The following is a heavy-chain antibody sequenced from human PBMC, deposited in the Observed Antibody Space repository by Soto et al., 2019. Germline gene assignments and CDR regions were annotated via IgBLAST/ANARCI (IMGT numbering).Heavy chain of an antibody. Sequence: EVQLVESGGGLIQPGGSLRLSCAASGFTVSSNYMSWVRQAPGKGLEWVSVIYSGGSTYYADSVKGRFTISRDNSKNTLFLQRNGRGAGDTAGYYCGRWGGGFDCWGQGTLVTVSS. CDR3: GRWGGGFDC. D-gene: IGHD3-16*01. V-gene: IGHV3-53*01. CDR1: GFTVSSNY. CDR2: IYSGGST. J-gene: IGHJ4*02.